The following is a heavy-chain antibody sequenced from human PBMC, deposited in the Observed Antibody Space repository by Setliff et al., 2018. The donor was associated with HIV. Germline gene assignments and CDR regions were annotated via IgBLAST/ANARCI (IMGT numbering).Heavy chain of an antibody. J-gene: IGHJ4*02. CDR2: INSDGSST. CDR1: GFTFSRDW. CDR3: ARAPFTSGHYGADY. V-gene: IGHV3-74*01. Sequence: PGGSLRLSCVASGFTFSRDWMLWVRQAPGKGLVRVSRINSDGSSTSYTDSVKGRFTISRDNARSTLYLQMNGLRVDDTAVYCCARAPFTSGHYGADYWGQGTLVTVSS. D-gene: IGHD3-10*01.